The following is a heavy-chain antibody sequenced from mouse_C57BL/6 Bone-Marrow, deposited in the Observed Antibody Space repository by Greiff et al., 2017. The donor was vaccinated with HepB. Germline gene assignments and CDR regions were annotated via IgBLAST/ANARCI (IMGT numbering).Heavy chain of an antibody. CDR3: ARYSNYPYAMDY. Sequence: DVQLQESGPGLAKPSQPLSLTCSVTGYSFTSDYWNWIRKFPGNKLEYMGYISYSGSTYYNPSLKSRISITRDTSKNQNYLQLNSVTTEDTATYYCARYSNYPYAMDYWGQGTSVTVSS. V-gene: IGHV3-8*01. CDR2: ISYSGST. D-gene: IGHD2-5*01. CDR1: GYSFTSDY. J-gene: IGHJ4*01.